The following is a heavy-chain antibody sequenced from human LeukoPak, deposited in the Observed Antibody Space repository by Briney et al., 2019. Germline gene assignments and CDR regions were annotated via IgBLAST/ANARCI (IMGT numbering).Heavy chain of an antibody. D-gene: IGHD4-17*01. CDR2: ISYDGSNK. CDR1: GFTFSIYA. Sequence: SGGSLRLSCAACGFTFSIYAMHWVRQAPGKGLEWVAVISYDGSNKYYADSVKGRFTISRDNSKNTLYLQMNSLRAEDTAVYYCARVSLRVTTPFDYWGQGTLVTVSS. CDR3: ARVSLRVTTPFDY. J-gene: IGHJ4*02. V-gene: IGHV3-30-3*01.